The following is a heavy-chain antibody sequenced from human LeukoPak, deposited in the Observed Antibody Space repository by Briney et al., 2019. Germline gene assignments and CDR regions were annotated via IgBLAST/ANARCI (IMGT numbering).Heavy chain of an antibody. J-gene: IGHJ4*02. D-gene: IGHD6-19*01. V-gene: IGHV1-18*01. CDR2: ISAYNGNT. Sequence: RASVKVSCTTSGYPFFAYYIHWVRQAPGQGLEWMGWISAYNGNTNYAQKLQGRVTMTTDTSTSTAYMELRSLRSDDTAVYYCARDAVAGPLGYWGQGTLVTVSS. CDR3: ARDAVAGPLGY. CDR1: GYPFFAYY.